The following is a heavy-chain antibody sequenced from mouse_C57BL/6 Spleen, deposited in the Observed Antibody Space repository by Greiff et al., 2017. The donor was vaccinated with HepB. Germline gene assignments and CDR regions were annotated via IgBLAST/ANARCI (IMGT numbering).Heavy chain of an antibody. D-gene: IGHD1-1*01. V-gene: IGHV1-69*01. J-gene: IGHJ1*03. Sequence: QVQLQQPGAELVMPGASVKLSCKASGYTFTSYWMHWVKQRPGQGLEWIGEIDPSDSYTNYNQKFKGKSTLTVDKSSSTAYMQLSSLTSEDSAVYYCARRGDLLIWYFDVWGTGTTVTVSS. CDR3: ARRGDLLIWYFDV. CDR1: GYTFTSYW. CDR2: IDPSDSYT.